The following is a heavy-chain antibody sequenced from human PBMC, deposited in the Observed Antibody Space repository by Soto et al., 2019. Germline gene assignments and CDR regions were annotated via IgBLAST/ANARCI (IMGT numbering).Heavy chain of an antibody. D-gene: IGHD2-21*02. Sequence: PGGSLRLSCAASGFTFSSYEMNWVRQAPGKGLEWVSYISSSGSTIYYADSVKGRFTISRDNAKNSLYLQMNSLRAEDTAVYYCARDRGYCGGDCYSHFDYWGQGTLVTVS. CDR3: ARDRGYCGGDCYSHFDY. J-gene: IGHJ4*02. CDR2: ISSSGSTI. V-gene: IGHV3-48*03. CDR1: GFTFSSYE.